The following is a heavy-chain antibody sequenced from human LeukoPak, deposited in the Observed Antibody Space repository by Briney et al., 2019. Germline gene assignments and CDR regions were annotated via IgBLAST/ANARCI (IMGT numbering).Heavy chain of an antibody. Sequence: GGSLRLSCAASGFTFSSYAMHWVRQAPGKGLEWVAVISYDGSNKYYADSVKGRFTISRDNAKNSLYLQMNSLRVEDTAVYYCARGIVLAGNVDYWGQGTLVTVSS. CDR1: GFTFSSYA. V-gene: IGHV3-30*04. CDR3: ARGIVLAGNVDY. J-gene: IGHJ4*02. CDR2: ISYDGSNK. D-gene: IGHD6-19*01.